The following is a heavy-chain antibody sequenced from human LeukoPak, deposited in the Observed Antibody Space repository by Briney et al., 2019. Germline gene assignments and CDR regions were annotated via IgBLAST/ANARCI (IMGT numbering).Heavy chain of an antibody. D-gene: IGHD5-24*01. Sequence: GSLRLSFAASGXTFDDYAMHWVRQAPGKGLEWVSLISGDGGSTYYADSVKGRFTISRDNSKNSLYLQMNSLRTEDTALYYCAKDIGAGDGYNLWGQGTLVTVSS. V-gene: IGHV3-43*02. J-gene: IGHJ4*02. CDR1: GXTFDDYA. CDR3: AKDIGAGDGYNL. CDR2: ISGDGGST.